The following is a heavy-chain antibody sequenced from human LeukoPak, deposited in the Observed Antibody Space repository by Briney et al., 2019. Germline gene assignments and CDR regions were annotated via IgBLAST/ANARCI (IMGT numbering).Heavy chain of an antibody. CDR2: TNPNTGDR. J-gene: IGHJ4*02. CDR3: ARVYCSSNNCYPFFDY. CDR1: GGTFSSYA. Sequence: ASVKVSCKASGGTFSSYAISWVRQAPGQGLEWLGRTNPNTGDRDYAQKFQDRVTMTRDTSISTAYMELSSLRSDDTAVYYCARVYCSSNNCYPFFDYWGQGTLVTVSS. V-gene: IGHV1-2*06. D-gene: IGHD2-2*01.